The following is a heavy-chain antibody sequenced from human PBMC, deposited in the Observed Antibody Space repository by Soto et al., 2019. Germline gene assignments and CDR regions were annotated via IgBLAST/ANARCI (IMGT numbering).Heavy chain of an antibody. CDR1: GGYFSGYY. Sequence: QVQLQQWGAGLLKPSETLSLTCAVYGGYFSGYYWSWIRQPPGKGLEWIGEINHSGSTNYNPSLKSRVPISVDTSKNQFSLKMSSVTGADTALYYSARGRRNVNWFDPWGQGTLVTLSS. V-gene: IGHV4-34*01. CDR3: ARGRRNVNWFDP. J-gene: IGHJ5*02. CDR2: INHSGST.